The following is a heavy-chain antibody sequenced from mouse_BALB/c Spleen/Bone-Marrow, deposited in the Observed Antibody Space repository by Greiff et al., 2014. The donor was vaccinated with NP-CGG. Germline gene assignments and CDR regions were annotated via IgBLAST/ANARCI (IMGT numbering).Heavy chain of an antibody. CDR1: GYTFTNYY. D-gene: IGHD1-3*01. CDR3: SRHNSSTPYYAMNY. Sequence: VQLQQSGAELVKPGASVKLSCKASGYTFTNYYIYWVKQRPGQGLEWIGGINPSNGGTKFNEKFKNKATLTIDKSSSTAYIQLSSLQSEASAFYYCSRHNSSTPYYAMNYWGQGTPVTVSS. CDR2: INPSNGGT. J-gene: IGHJ4*01. V-gene: IGHV1S81*02.